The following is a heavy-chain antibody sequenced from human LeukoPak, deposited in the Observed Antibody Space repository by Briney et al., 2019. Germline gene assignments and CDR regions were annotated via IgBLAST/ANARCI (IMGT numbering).Heavy chain of an antibody. D-gene: IGHD6-19*01. J-gene: IGHJ4*02. CDR3: ARVPGSSGWYHFFDY. CDR2: IYYSGST. Sequence: SETLSLTCTVSGGSISSYYWSWIRQPPGEGLEWIGYIYYSGSTNYNPSLKSRVTISVDTSKNQFSLKLSSVTAADTAVYYCARVPGSSGWYHFFDYWGQGTLVTVSS. CDR1: GGSISSYY. V-gene: IGHV4-59*12.